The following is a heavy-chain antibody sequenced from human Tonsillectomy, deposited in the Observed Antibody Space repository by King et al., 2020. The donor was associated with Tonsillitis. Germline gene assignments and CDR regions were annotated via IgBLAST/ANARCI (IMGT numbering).Heavy chain of an antibody. Sequence: VQLVESGGGVVQPGRSLRLSCAASGFTFNNYGMHWVRQAPGKGLEWVAVISFDGSNKYYADSVKGRFTISRDNSKNTLYLQMNSLRAEDTALYYCAKVRFPYDYDCSGYSCYPEYWGREPWSPSPQ. D-gene: IGHD3-22*01. V-gene: IGHV3-30*18. CDR2: ISFDGSNK. CDR3: AKVRFPYDYDCSGYSCYPEY. CDR1: GFTFNNYG. J-gene: IGHJ4*02.